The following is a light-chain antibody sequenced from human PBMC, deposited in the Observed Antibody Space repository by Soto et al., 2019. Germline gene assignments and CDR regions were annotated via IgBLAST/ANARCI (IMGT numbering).Light chain of an antibody. CDR3: QQYYFSPPT. CDR1: QTLLYTSNNKNY. Sequence: DVVMTQSPDSVAVSLGERATITCKSCQTLLYTSNNKNYLAWYQQKPGQSPKLLIYWASTRESGVPDRFSGSGSGTDFTLSISGLQAEDVAVYFCQQYYFSPPTFGQGTKVEIK. V-gene: IGKV4-1*01. J-gene: IGKJ1*01. CDR2: WAS.